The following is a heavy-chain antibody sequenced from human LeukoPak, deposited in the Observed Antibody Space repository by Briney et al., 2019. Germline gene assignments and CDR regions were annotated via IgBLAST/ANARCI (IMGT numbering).Heavy chain of an antibody. CDR3: ASSRDGYNYYYFDY. Sequence: ASVKVSCKASGYTFTGYYMHWVRQAPGQGLEWMGWINPNSGGTNYAQKFQGRVTMTRDTSISTAYMELSRLRSDDTAVYYCASSRDGYNYYYFDYWGQGTLVTVSS. V-gene: IGHV1-2*02. CDR1: GYTFTGYY. D-gene: IGHD5-24*01. J-gene: IGHJ4*02. CDR2: INPNSGGT.